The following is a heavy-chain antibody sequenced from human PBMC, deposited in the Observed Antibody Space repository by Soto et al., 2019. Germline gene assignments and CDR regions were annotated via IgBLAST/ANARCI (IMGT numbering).Heavy chain of an antibody. CDR3: ARHYPSDGFVEDYGMDV. CDR1: GGSLSSTGYY. CDR2: IHHSGST. D-gene: IGHD3-16*02. Sequence: SETLSLTCAVSGGSLSSTGYYWRLLRQPPGKGLEWIGYIHHSGSTYYNPSLKSRATISVDTSKNQVSLKLSSVTAADTAVYYCARHYPSDGFVEDYGMDVWGQGTTVTVSS. J-gene: IGHJ6*02. V-gene: IGHV4-39*01.